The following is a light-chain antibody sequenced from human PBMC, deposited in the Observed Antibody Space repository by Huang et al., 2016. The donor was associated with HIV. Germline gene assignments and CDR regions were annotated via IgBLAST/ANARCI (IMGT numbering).Light chain of an antibody. CDR2: AAS. J-gene: IGKJ4*01. CDR3: QQYNSWPPLT. CDR1: QSVSSN. V-gene: IGKV3-15*01. Sequence: EIVMTQSPATLSVSPGEGATLSCRASQSVSSNLAWYQQKIGQAPRLLIYAASTRATGIPARFSGSGSGTDFTLTISILQSEDFAVYYCQQYNSWPPLTFGGGTKVEIK.